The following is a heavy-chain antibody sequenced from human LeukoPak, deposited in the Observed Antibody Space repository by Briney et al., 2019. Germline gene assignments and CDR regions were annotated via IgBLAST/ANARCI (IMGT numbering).Heavy chain of an antibody. V-gene: IGHV3-30*04. CDR3: ARVKPKEGIVVVPAAMFGWFDP. J-gene: IGHJ5*02. CDR2: ISYDGSNK. Sequence: GGSLRLSCAASGFTFSSYAMHWVRQAPGKGLEWVAVISYDGSNKYYADSVKGRFTISRDNSKNTLYLQMNSLRAEDTAVYYCARVKPKEGIVVVPAAMFGWFDPWGQGTLVTVSS. D-gene: IGHD2-2*01. CDR1: GFTFSSYA.